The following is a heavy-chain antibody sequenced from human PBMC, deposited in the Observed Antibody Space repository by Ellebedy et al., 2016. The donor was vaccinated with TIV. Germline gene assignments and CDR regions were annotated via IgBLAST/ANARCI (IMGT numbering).Heavy chain of an antibody. J-gene: IGHJ4*02. CDR3: ARELRLRYFDYDY. CDR1: GFTFTSYS. Sequence: PGGSLRPSCAASGFTFTSYSMNWVRQAPGKGLEWVSYISSSSSTIYYADSVKGRFTISRDNAKNSQYLQMNSLRDEDTAVYYCARELRLRYFDYDYWGQGTLVTVSS. CDR2: ISSSSSTI. V-gene: IGHV3-48*02. D-gene: IGHD3-9*01.